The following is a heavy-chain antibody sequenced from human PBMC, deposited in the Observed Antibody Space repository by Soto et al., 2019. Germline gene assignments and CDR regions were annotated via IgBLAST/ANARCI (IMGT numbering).Heavy chain of an antibody. Sequence: QVQLQESGPGLVKPSETLSLTCTVSGGSVSSGSYYWSWIRQPPGKGLEWIGYIYYSGSTNYNPSPKSRVTISVDTSKNQSSLKLSSVTAADTAVYYCARVSNAIPNFDYWGQGTLVTVSS. D-gene: IGHD3-3*02. CDR3: ARVSNAIPNFDY. CDR2: IYYSGST. V-gene: IGHV4-61*01. J-gene: IGHJ4*02. CDR1: GGSVSSGSYY.